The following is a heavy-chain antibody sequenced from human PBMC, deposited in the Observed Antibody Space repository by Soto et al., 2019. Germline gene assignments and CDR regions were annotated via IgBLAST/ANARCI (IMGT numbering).Heavy chain of an antibody. V-gene: IGHV3-23*01. CDR2: ITDTGGDA. J-gene: IGHJ4*02. D-gene: IGHD3-10*01. CDR3: ARGSTDSYPGSRIFDL. CDR1: GLIFGSRA. Sequence: HPVGSLRLSCVASGLIFGSRAMSGVRQAPGEGLQWVATITDTGGDAKYADSVRGRFVISRDNSQKTLYLQMTSLTAEDSAMYFCARGSTDSYPGSRIFDLWGRGTLVTVSS.